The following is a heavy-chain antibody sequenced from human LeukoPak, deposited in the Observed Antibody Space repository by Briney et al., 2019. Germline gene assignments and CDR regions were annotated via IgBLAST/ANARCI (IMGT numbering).Heavy chain of an antibody. CDR2: IIPNSGGT. V-gene: IGHV1-2*06. CDR1: GYSFTGYY. J-gene: IGHJ4*02. Sequence: ASVKVSCKASGYSFTGYYMRWVRQAPGRGLEWVGRIIPNSGGTNYAQKFQGRVSMTRDTSISTAYMELSRLRSDDAAVYYCARAPLWFGESHFDYWGQATHVTHSS. CDR3: ARAPLWFGESHFDY. D-gene: IGHD3-10*01.